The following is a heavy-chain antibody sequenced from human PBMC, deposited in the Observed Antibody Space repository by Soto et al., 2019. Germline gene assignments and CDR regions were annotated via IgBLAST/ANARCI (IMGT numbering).Heavy chain of an antibody. J-gene: IGHJ6*02. D-gene: IGHD3-3*01. V-gene: IGHV4-31*03. Sequence: QVQLQESGPGLVKPSQTLSLTCTVSGGSIIRGHYYWSWTRQQPGKGLEWIGHIYYSGRTYYNPSLKSRVTISVDTSKNQFALKLSSVTAADTAVYYCARLDLNYYYGMDVWGQGTTVTVSS. CDR3: ARLDLNYYYGMDV. CDR2: IYYSGRT. CDR1: GGSIIRGHYY.